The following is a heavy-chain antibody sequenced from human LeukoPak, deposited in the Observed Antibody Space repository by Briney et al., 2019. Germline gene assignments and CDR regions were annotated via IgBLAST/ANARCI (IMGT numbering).Heavy chain of an antibody. J-gene: IGHJ6*04. CDR1: GGTFSSYA. D-gene: IGHD1-20*01. Sequence: SVKVSCKASGGTFSSYAISWVRQAPGQGLEWMGGIIPIFGTANYAQKFQGRVTITADESTSTAYMELSSLRSEDTAVYYCATSIPGTTGASWYYYYGMDVWGKGTTVTVSS. CDR3: ATSIPGTTGASWYYYYGMDV. CDR2: IIPIFGTA. V-gene: IGHV1-69*01.